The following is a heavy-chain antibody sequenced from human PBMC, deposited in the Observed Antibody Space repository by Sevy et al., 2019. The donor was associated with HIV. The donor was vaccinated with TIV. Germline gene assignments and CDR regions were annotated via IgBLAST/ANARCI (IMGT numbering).Heavy chain of an antibody. CDR3: ARDISNYYDSSGYPRGFDP. V-gene: IGHV4-59*01. Sequence: SETLSLTCTVSGGSISSYYWSWIRQPPGKGLEWIGYIYYSGSTNYYPSLKSRVTISVDTSKNQFSLKLSSVTAADTAVYYCARDISNYYDSSGYPRGFDPWGQGTLVTVSS. D-gene: IGHD3-22*01. CDR2: IYYSGST. J-gene: IGHJ5*02. CDR1: GGSISSYY.